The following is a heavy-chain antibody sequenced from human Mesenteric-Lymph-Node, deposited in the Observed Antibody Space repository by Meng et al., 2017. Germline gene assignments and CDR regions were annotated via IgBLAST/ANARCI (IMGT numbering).Heavy chain of an antibody. CDR3: ARDALGDDSSGYYHGY. D-gene: IGHD3-22*01. V-gene: IGHV3-30*04. Sequence: GESLKISCAASGFTFSSYAMHWVRQAPGKGLEWVAVISYDGSNKYYADSVKGRFTISRDNSKNTLYLQMNSLRAEDTAVYYCARDALGDDSSGYYHGYWGQGTLVTVSS. J-gene: IGHJ4*02. CDR1: GFTFSSYA. CDR2: ISYDGSNK.